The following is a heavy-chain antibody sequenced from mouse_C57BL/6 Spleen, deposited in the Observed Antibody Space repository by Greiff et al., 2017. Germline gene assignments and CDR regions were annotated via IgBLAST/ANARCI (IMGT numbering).Heavy chain of an antibody. CDR1: GYTFTSYW. V-gene: IGHV1-52*01. CDR3: ARSSGSLYYAMDY. J-gene: IGHJ4*01. D-gene: IGHD1-1*01. CDR2: IDPSDSET. Sequence: VQLQQSGAELVRPGSSVKLSCKASGYTFTSYWMHWVQQRPIQGLEWIGNIDPSDSETHYNQKFKDKATLTVDKSSSTAYMQLSSLTSEDSAVYYCARSSGSLYYAMDYWGQGTSVTVSS.